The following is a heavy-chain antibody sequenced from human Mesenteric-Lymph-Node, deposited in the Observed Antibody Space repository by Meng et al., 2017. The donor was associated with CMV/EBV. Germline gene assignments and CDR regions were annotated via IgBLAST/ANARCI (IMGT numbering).Heavy chain of an antibody. Sequence: ASVKVSCKASGYTFTSYDINWVRQATGQGLEWMGWMDPHSGNTGYAQKFQGRVTMTRNTSIITAYMELSSLRSEDTAVYYCARDLKVGCTLDLCYRWFDVWGHGTLVTVSS. CDR2: MDPHSGNT. J-gene: IGHJ5*01. V-gene: IGHV1-8*01. D-gene: IGHD2-8*01. CDR1: GYTFTSYD. CDR3: ARDLKVGCTLDLCYRWFDV.